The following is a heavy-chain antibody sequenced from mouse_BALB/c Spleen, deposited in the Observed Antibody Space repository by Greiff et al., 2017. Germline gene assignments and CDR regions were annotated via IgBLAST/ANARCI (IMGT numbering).Heavy chain of an antibody. Sequence: VQLQQSGPGLVAPSHSLSISCTVSGFSLTRYSISWIRQPPGKGLEWLGVIWTGGGTNYNSAFMSRLSISKDNSKSQVFLKMNSLQTDDTAIYYCVRDGLSPFDYWGQGTTLTVSS. CDR3: VRDGLSPFDY. CDR1: GFSLTRYS. D-gene: IGHD6-5*01. CDR2: IWTGGGT. J-gene: IGHJ2*01. V-gene: IGHV2-9-2*01.